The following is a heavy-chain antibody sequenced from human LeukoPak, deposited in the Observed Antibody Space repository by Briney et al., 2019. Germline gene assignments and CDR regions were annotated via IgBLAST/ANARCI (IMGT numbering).Heavy chain of an antibody. Sequence: LAGGSLRLSCAASRFTFSAYWMHWVRQVPGKGLVWVSRINNDGTATFFADSVKGRFTISRDNAKNTLYLQMDSLRAEDTAMYYCAREILEPGKTHEYWGQGTLVTVSS. V-gene: IGHV3-74*01. D-gene: IGHD1-1*01. CDR3: AREILEPGKTHEY. CDR2: INNDGTAT. J-gene: IGHJ4*02. CDR1: RFTFSAYW.